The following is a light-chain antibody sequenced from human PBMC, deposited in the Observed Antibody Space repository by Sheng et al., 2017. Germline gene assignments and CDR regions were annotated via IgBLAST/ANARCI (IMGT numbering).Light chain of an antibody. CDR1: QSISNW. Sequence: DIQVTQSPSTVSASVGDRVTITCRASQSISNWLAWYQQKPGKAPKLLIYKASSLESGVPSRFSGSGSGTEFTLTISSLQPDDFANYYCQQHYRFWTFGQGTKVEIK. CDR3: QQHYRFWT. V-gene: IGKV1-5*03. J-gene: IGKJ1*01. CDR2: KAS.